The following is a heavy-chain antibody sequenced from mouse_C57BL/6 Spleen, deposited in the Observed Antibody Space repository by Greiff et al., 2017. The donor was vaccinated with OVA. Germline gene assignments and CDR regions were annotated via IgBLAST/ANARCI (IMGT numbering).Heavy chain of an antibody. CDR3: ARDGYGSSYGYYAMDY. V-gene: IGHV1-78*01. Sequence: QVQLKESDAELVKPGASVKISCKVSGYTFTDHTIHWMKQRPEQGLEWIGYIYPRDGSTKYNEKFKGKATLTADKSSSTAYMQLNSLTSEDSAVYFCARDGYGSSYGYYAMDYWGQGTSVTVSS. J-gene: IGHJ4*01. CDR1: GYTFTDHT. CDR2: IYPRDGST. D-gene: IGHD1-1*01.